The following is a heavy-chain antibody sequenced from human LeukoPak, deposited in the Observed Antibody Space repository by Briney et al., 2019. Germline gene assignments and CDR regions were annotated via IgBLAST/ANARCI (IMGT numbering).Heavy chain of an antibody. D-gene: IGHD4-17*01. V-gene: IGHV4-4*07. CDR1: GGSIGNYY. CDR3: AREQSAFLSDGDYPYYFDY. CDR2: IYTSGTT. J-gene: IGHJ4*02. Sequence: PSETLSLTCTVSGGSIGNYYWNWIRQPARKGMEWIGRIYTSGTTNYNPSLKSRVTISVDKSKNQFSLKLSSVTAADTAVYYCAREQSAFLSDGDYPYYFDYWGQGTLVTVSS.